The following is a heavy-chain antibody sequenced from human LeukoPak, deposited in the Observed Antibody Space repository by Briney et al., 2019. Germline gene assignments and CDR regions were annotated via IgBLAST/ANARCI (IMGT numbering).Heavy chain of an antibody. CDR1: GFTFSSYS. V-gene: IGHV3-7*03. Sequence: GGSLRLSCAASGFTFSSYSMTWVRQAPGKGLEWVANINRDGSQKNHVDSVKGRFTISRDNAKNFLYLQMNSLGPDDTAIYYCVKHPLPQYFRGGEALFDYWGQGALVSVSS. J-gene: IGHJ4*02. CDR2: INRDGSQK. CDR3: VKHPLPQYFRGGEALFDY. D-gene: IGHD2-15*01.